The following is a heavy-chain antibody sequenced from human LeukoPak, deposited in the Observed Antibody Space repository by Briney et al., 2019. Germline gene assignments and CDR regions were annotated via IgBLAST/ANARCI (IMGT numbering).Heavy chain of an antibody. CDR2: ISDSGANT. CDR1: GFTFNSYA. J-gene: IGHJ4*02. CDR3: AKDLSGGTSYYFDY. V-gene: IGHV3-23*01. D-gene: IGHD1-1*01. Sequence: QPGGSLRLSCAASGFTFNSYAMSWVRQAPGKGLEWVSSISDSGANTYYADPVKTRFAISRDNSENTLYLQMDSLRDDDTAVYYCAKDLSGGTSYYFDYWGQGTLVTVSS.